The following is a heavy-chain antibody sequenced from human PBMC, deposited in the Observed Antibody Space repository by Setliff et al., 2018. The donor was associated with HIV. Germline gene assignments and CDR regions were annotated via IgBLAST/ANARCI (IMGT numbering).Heavy chain of an antibody. CDR3: ARGSLLGYFDWLFPD. D-gene: IGHD3-9*01. Sequence: ASVKVSCKASGYTFTGYYMHWVRQAPGQGLEWMGWINPNSGGTNYEQKFRGRVTMTRDTSISTAYMELSRMRSDDTAVYYCARGSLLGYFDWLFPDWGQGTLVTVSS. CDR2: INPNSGGT. CDR1: GYTFTGYY. V-gene: IGHV1-2*02. J-gene: IGHJ4*02.